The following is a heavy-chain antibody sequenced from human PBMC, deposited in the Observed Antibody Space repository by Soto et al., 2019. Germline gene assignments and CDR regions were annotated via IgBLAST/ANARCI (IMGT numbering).Heavy chain of an antibody. V-gene: IGHV3-30*03. CDR2: ISYDGSNK. J-gene: IGHJ4*02. CDR1: GFTFSSYG. Sequence: GGSLRLSCAASGFTFSSYGVHGVRKAPGKGLEWVAVISYDGSNKYYADSVKGRFTISRDNSKNTLYLQMNSLRAEDTAVYYCARSGGGARYYFDYWGQGTLVTVSS. D-gene: IGHD1-26*01. CDR3: ARSGGGARYYFDY.